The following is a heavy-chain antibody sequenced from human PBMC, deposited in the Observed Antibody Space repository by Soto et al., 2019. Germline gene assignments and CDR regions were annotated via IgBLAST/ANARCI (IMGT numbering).Heavy chain of an antibody. J-gene: IGHJ4*02. Sequence: EVQLLGSGGAWFSLGGPWKLSCAASGLIFETLKWSWVRQAPGKGLEWVSAIIGHNGRTYYADSVTGRFTISKDNSNKTLYLQMNSLRVEDTAIYYCTKGAWLDDFCGQGVLVTVSS. V-gene: IGHV3-23*01. CDR3: TKGAWLDDF. D-gene: IGHD6-19*01. CDR1: GLIFETL. CDR2: IIGHNGRT.